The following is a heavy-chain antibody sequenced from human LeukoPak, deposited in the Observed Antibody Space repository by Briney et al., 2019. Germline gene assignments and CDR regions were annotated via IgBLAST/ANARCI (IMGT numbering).Heavy chain of an antibody. CDR1: GFTFSSYW. D-gene: IGHD6-6*01. V-gene: IGHV3-7*01. Sequence: GSLRLSCAASGFTFSSYWMSWVRQAPGKGLEWVANIKQDGSEKYYVDSVKGRFTISRDNAKNSLYLQMNSLRAEDTAVYYCARGEHQYSSSSFYFDYWGQGTLVTVSS. CDR2: IKQDGSEK. CDR3: ARGEHQYSSSSFYFDY. J-gene: IGHJ4*02.